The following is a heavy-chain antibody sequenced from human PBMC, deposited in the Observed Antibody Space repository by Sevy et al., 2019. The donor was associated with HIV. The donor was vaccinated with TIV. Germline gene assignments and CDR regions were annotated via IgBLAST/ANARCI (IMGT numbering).Heavy chain of an antibody. CDR3: ARVYSSGWSDY. V-gene: IGHV4-38-2*01. D-gene: IGHD6-13*01. CDR1: GYSMTSGYF. CDR2: LYHSGTT. Sequence: SETLSLTCAVSGYSMTSGYFWGWIRQSPGKGLEWIGSLYHSGTTYYSPSLKSRVTLSVDTSKNQFSLKVRSVTAAETAVYYCARVYSSGWSDYWGQGTLVTVSS. J-gene: IGHJ4*02.